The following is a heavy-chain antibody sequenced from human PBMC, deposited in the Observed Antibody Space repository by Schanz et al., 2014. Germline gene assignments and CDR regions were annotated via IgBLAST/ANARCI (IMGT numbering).Heavy chain of an antibody. CDR1: GFTFSRYA. CDR2: ISNDGSDE. J-gene: IGHJ4*02. D-gene: IGHD2-15*01. Sequence: QVQLVESGGGVVQPGRSVRLSCAASGFTFSRYAMHWVRQAPGKGLEWVAVISNDGSDEHYADSVKGRFTISRDNSKNTVYLQMNSLRAEDTAVYYCARDPGGTKTHGLWGQGTLVTVSS. CDR3: ARDPGGTKTHGL. V-gene: IGHV3-30*14.